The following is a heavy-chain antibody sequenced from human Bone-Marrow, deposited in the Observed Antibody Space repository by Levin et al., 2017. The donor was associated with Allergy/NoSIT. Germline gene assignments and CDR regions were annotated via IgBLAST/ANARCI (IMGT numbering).Heavy chain of an antibody. J-gene: IGHJ6*02. Sequence: SGGSLRLSCAASGFTFSDYHMSWIRQAPGKGLEWVSYIGRNAGTIYYADSVKGRFTISRDNAKNSLYLQMNSLRAEDTAVYYCARDHDLWSGYYPHSYGMDVWGQGTTVTVSS. CDR1: GFTFSDYH. V-gene: IGHV3-11*01. CDR2: IGRNAGTI. D-gene: IGHD3-3*01. CDR3: ARDHDLWSGYYPHSYGMDV.